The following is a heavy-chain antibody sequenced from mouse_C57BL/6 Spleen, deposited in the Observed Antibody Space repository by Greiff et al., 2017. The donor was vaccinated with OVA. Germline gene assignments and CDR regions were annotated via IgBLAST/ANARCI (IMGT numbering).Heavy chain of an antibody. CDR3: AGHEGLRGAYYAMDY. CDR1: GFTFSDYG. CDR2: ISSGSSTI. J-gene: IGHJ4*01. D-gene: IGHD2-4*01. Sequence: EVKLMESGGGLVKPGGSLKLSCAASGFTFSDYGMHWVRQAPEKGLEWVAYISSGSSTIYYADTVKGRITISRDNSKDTLFLQTTSLRSEDTAMYYCAGHEGLRGAYYAMDYWGQGTSVTVSS. V-gene: IGHV5-17*01.